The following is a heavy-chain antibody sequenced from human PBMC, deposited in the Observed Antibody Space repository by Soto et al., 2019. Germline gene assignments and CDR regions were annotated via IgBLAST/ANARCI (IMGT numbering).Heavy chain of an antibody. V-gene: IGHV3-21*02. J-gene: IGHJ4*02. CDR3: ARDPPLSSIVVVGVDDF. CDR2: ISSLSTYT. Sequence: EVQLVESGGGLVKPGGSLRLSCAASGFSFSSYNMNWVRQAPGKGLEWVSSISSLSTYTNYADSVKGRFTISRDNDMKSLYLQMDSLRVEDSAVYYCARDPPLSSIVVVGVDDFWGQGTLVTVSS. D-gene: IGHD2-15*01. CDR1: GFSFSSYN.